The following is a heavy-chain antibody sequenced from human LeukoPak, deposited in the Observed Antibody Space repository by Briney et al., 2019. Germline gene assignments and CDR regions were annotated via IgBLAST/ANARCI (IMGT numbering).Heavy chain of an antibody. CDR3: TTDLVVVAAMATSNDY. D-gene: IGHD2-15*01. CDR1: GFTFSSYW. CDR2: IKSKTDGGTT. Sequence: KPGGSLRLSCAASGFTFSSYWMHWVRQAPGKGLEWVGRIKSKTDGGTTDYAAPVKGRFTISRDDSKNTLYLQMNSLKTEDTAVYYCTTDLVVVAAMATSNDYWGQGTLVTVSS. V-gene: IGHV3-15*01. J-gene: IGHJ4*02.